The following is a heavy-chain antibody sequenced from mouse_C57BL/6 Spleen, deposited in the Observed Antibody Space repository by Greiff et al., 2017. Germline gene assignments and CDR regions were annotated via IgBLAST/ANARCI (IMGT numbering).Heavy chain of an antibody. D-gene: IGHD1-1*01. Sequence: EVKLQESGPGLVKPSQSLSLTCSVTGYSITSGYYWNWIRQFPGNKLEWMGYISYDGSNNYNPSLKNRISITRDTSKNQFFLKLNSVTTEDTATYYCARALFIEGAMDYWGQGTSVTVSS. CDR3: ARALFIEGAMDY. CDR2: ISYDGSN. J-gene: IGHJ4*01. V-gene: IGHV3-6*01. CDR1: GYSITSGYY.